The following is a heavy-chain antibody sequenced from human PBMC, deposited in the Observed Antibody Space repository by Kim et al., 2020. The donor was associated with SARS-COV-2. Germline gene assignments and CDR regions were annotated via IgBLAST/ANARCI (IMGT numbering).Heavy chain of an antibody. CDR3: ARGAGRCGCIGFFDY. CDR2: INHSGST. Sequence: SETLSLTCAVYGGSFSGYYWSWIRQPPGKGLEWIGEINHSGSTNYNPSLKSRVTISVDTSKNQVSLKLCSVTAADTAVYYCARGAGRCGCIGFFDYWGQG. D-gene: IGHD2-8*01. V-gene: IGHV4-34*01. CDR1: GGSFSGYY. J-gene: IGHJ4*02.